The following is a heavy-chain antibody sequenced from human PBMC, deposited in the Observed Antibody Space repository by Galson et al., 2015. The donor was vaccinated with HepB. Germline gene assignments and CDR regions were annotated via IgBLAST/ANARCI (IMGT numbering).Heavy chain of an antibody. CDR1: GFTFSSYA. D-gene: IGHD3-3*01. V-gene: IGHV3-30-3*01. J-gene: IGHJ6*03. CDR2: ISYDGSNK. CDR3: GTADFWSGYLYDKYMDV. Sequence: SLRLSCAASGFTFSSYAMHWVRQAPGKGLEWVAVISYDGSNKYYADSVKGRFTISRDNSKNTLYLQMNSLRAEDTAVYYCGTADFWSGYLYDKYMDVWGKGATVTVSS.